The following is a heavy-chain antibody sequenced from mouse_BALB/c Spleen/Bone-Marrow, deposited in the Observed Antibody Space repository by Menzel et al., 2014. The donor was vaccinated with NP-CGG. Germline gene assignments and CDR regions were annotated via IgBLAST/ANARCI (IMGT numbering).Heavy chain of an antibody. V-gene: IGHV6-6*02. CDR2: IRLESNNYAT. CDR3: TRVLRLFDY. D-gene: IGHD1-1*01. J-gene: IGHJ2*01. CDR1: GFTFSKYW. Sequence: VQLKEAGGGLVQPGGSMKLSCVASGFTFSKYWMTWVRQSPEKGLEWVAEIRLESNNYATHYAESVKGRFTISRDDSKSSVCLQMNNLRGEDSGIYYCTRVLRLFDYWGQGTTLTVSS.